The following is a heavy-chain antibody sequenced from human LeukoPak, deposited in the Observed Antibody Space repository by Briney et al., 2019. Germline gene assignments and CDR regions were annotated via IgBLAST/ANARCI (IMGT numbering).Heavy chain of an antibody. Sequence: PSETLSLTCTVSGGSISSYYWSWIRQPPGKGLEWIGYIYYSGSTNYNPSLKSRVTISVDTSKDQFSLKLSSVTAADTAVYYCARLSRDGYNHDYWGQGTLVTVSS. V-gene: IGHV4-59*01. CDR3: ARLSRDGYNHDY. D-gene: IGHD5-24*01. CDR2: IYYSGST. J-gene: IGHJ4*02. CDR1: GGSISSYY.